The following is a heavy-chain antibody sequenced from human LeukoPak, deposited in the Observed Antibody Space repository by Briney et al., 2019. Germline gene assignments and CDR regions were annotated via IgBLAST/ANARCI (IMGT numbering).Heavy chain of an antibody. CDR1: GYTFTGYY. CDR2: INPNSGGT. V-gene: IGHV1-2*02. CDR3: ASSSTTNWARY. Sequence: ASVKVSCKASGYTFTGYYMHWVRQAPGQGLEWMGWINPNSGGTYYAQKFQGRVTMTRDTSISTAYMELSRLRSDDTAVYYCASSSTTNWARYWGQGTLVTVSS. J-gene: IGHJ4*02. D-gene: IGHD7-27*01.